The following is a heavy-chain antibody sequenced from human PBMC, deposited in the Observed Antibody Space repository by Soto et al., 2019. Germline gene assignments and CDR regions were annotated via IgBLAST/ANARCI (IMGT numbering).Heavy chain of an antibody. J-gene: IGHJ4*02. D-gene: IGHD3-22*01. Sequence: ASVKVSCKASGGTFSSYAISWVRQAPGQGLEWMGGIIPIFGTANYAQKFQGRVTITADESTSTAYMELSSLRSEDTAVYYCARDLYYDSSGYYPNDYWGQGTLVTVSS. CDR1: GGTFSSYA. V-gene: IGHV1-69*13. CDR2: IIPIFGTA. CDR3: ARDLYYDSSGYYPNDY.